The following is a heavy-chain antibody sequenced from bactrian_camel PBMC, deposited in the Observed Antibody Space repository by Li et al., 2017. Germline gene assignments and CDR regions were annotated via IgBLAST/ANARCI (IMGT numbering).Heavy chain of an antibody. D-gene: IGHD4*01. CDR1: GFTFSTYS. J-gene: IGHJ4*01. CDR3: AVYDAYAGKCSFREDFYDY. V-gene: IGHV3S1*01. Sequence: VQLVESGGGLVQSGGSLRLSCVVSGFTFSTYSMYWVRQAPGKGLEWVSITYNGGGFKYYGDSVKDRFTISRDDAKNTVYLQMNSLNPEDTAVYTCAVYDAYAGKCSFREDFYDYWGPGTQVTVS. CDR2: TYNGGGFK.